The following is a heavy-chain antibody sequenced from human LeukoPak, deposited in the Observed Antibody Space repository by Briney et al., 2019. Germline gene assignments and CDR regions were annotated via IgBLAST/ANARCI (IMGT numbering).Heavy chain of an antibody. Sequence: PGGSLRLSCAASGFTFSSYWMHWVRQAPGKGLVWVSRTNTDGSFTNYADSVKGRFTISRDNAKNTLYLQMNSLRAEDTAVYYCARAVNSASKSDYWGQGTLVTVSS. D-gene: IGHD2-2*01. CDR1: GFTFSSYW. V-gene: IGHV3-74*01. J-gene: IGHJ4*02. CDR3: ARAVNSASKSDY. CDR2: TNTDGSFT.